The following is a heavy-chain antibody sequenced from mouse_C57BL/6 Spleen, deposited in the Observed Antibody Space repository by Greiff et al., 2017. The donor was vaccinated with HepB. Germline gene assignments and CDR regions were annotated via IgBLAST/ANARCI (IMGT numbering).Heavy chain of an antibody. CDR3: TKRERSFYFDY. CDR2: IDPETGGT. V-gene: IGHV1-15*01. D-gene: IGHD1-1*01. CDR1: GYTFTDYE. Sequence: QVQLQQSGAELVRPGASVTLSCKASGYTFTDYEMHWVKQTPVHGLEWIGAIDPETGGTAYNQKFKGKAILTADKSSSTAYMELRSLTSEDSAVYYCTKRERSFYFDYWGQGTTLTVSS. J-gene: IGHJ2*01.